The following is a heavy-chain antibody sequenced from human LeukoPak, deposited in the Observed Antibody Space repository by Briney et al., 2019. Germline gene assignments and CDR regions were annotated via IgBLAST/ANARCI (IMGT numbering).Heavy chain of an antibody. Sequence: SETLSLTCAVSGGSISSSNWWSWVRQPPGKGLEWIGEINHSGSTNYNPSLKSRVTISVDTSKNQFSLKLSSVTAADTAIYYCARDFSSSSTVYYYYYMDVWGKGTTVTVSS. CDR2: INHSGST. CDR1: GGSISSSNW. J-gene: IGHJ6*03. CDR3: ARDFSSSSTVYYYYYMDV. V-gene: IGHV4-4*02. D-gene: IGHD6-6*01.